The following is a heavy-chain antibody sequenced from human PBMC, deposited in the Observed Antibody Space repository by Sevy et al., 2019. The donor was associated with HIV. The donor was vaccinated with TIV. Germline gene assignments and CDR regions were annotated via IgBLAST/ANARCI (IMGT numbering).Heavy chain of an antibody. J-gene: IGHJ4*02. CDR1: GGSVSSGSYY. D-gene: IGHD6-13*01. V-gene: IGHV4-61*01. CDR2: IYYSGST. CDR3: ARDPGRDPAAGT. Sequence: SETLSLTCTVSGGSVSSGSYYWSWIRQPPGKGLEWFGFIYYSGSTNYNPSLKSRVTISVDTSKNQFCLKLSSVTAADTAVYYCARDPGRDPAAGTWGQGTLVTVSS.